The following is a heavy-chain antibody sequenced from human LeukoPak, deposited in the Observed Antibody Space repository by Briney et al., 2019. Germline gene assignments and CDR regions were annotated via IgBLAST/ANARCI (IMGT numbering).Heavy chain of an antibody. CDR3: ARGRDGYNWVYWFDP. V-gene: IGHV4-34*01. CDR1: GGSFSGYD. D-gene: IGHD5-24*01. Sequence: SETLSLTCAVYGGSFSGYDWSWIRQPPGKGLEWIGEINHSGSANYNPSLKSRVTISVDTSKNQFSLKLSSVTAADTAVYYCARGRDGYNWVYWFDPWGQGTLVTVSS. CDR2: INHSGSA. J-gene: IGHJ5*02.